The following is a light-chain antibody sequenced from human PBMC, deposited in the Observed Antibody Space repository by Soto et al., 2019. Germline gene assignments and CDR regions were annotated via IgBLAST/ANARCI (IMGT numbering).Light chain of an antibody. V-gene: IGLV2-14*01. CDR3: SSYTSSSTPNWV. Sequence: QSVLTQPASVSGSPGQSITISCTGTGSDVGGYNYVSWYQQHPGKAPKLMIYEVSNRPSGVSNRFSGSKSGNTASLTISGLQDEDEADYYCSSYTSSSTPNWVFGGGTKLTVL. CDR1: GSDVGGYNY. J-gene: IGLJ3*02. CDR2: EVS.